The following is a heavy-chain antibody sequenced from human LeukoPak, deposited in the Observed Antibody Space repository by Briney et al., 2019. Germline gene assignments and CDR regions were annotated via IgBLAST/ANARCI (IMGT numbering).Heavy chain of an antibody. CDR3: ARVFDS. Sequence: SETLSLTCTVSGGSVSTSDYYWGWIRQSPVKGLEWIGDVFYTGKTNYNPSLRGRATISIDTSKNQFSLELTYVTAADSAVYYCARVFDSWGQGTLVTVSS. CDR1: GGSVSTSDYY. CDR2: VFYTGKT. V-gene: IGHV4-39*07. J-gene: IGHJ4*02.